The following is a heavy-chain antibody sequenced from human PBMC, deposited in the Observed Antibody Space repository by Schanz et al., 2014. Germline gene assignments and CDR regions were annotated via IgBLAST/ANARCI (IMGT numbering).Heavy chain of an antibody. CDR2: IIPILGIA. CDR3: AGTYCSSTSSYTGYYYMDV. V-gene: IGHV1-69*02. D-gene: IGHD2-2*02. Sequence: QVQLVQSEAEVKKPGSSVKVSCKASGGTFSSYTISWVRQAPGQGLEWMGRIIPILGIANYAQNFQGRVTITADKSTSTAYMELTSLRSEDTAVYYCAGTYCSSTSSYTGYYYMDVWGRGTAVTVS. CDR1: GGTFSSYT. J-gene: IGHJ6*03.